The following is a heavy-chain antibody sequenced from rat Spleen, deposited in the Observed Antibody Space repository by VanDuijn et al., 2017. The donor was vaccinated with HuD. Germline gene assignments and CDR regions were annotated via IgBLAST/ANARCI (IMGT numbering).Heavy chain of an antibody. CDR1: GFTFTNYG. CDR2: ITNTGGST. CDR3: TRKYTTDYYWYFDF. D-gene: IGHD1-6*01. J-gene: IGHJ1*01. V-gene: IGHV5-29*01. Sequence: EVQLVESGGGLVQPGRSLKLSCAASGFTFTNYGMAWVRQAPTKGLEWVASITNTGGSTYYLDSVKDRFTISRDNAKSTLYLQMNSLRSEDTATYYCTRKYTTDYYWYFDFWGPGTMVTVSS.